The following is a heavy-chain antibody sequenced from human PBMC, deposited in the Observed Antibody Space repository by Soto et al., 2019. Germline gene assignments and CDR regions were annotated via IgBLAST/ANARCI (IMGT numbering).Heavy chain of an antibody. CDR2: IYPIESDA. CDR1: GYTFANYW. J-gene: IGHJ5*02. Sequence: PGESLKISCEASGYTFANYWIGWVRQMPGKGLELMGIIYPIESDARYSPSFQGQVIISADKSINTAYLQWSSLRASDTAIYYCVRHGRSGGSSYSGCFDPCGQGTLVTVSS. D-gene: IGHD2-15*01. CDR3: VRHGRSGGSSYSGCFDP. V-gene: IGHV5-51*01.